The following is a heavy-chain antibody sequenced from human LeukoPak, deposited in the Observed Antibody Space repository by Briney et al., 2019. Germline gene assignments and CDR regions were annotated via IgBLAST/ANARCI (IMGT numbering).Heavy chain of an antibody. CDR1: GFTFSSYA. J-gene: IGHJ4*02. CDR2: ISCDGSNK. CDR3: ARDGHHYMIVAYYFDY. D-gene: IGHD3-22*01. Sequence: GGSLRLSCAASGFTFSSYAMHWVRQAPGKGLEWAAVISCDGSNKYYADSVKGRFTISRDNSKNTLYLQMNSLRAEDTAVYYCARDGHHYMIVAYYFDYWGQGALVTVSS. V-gene: IGHV3-30-3*01.